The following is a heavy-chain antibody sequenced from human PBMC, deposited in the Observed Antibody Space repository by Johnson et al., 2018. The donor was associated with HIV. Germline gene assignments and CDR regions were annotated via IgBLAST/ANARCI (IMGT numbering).Heavy chain of an antibody. CDR3: ARDGWGSRGWDDAFDI. V-gene: IGHV3-30*14. CDR2: ISYDGSDK. D-gene: IGHD6-19*01. CDR1: GFTFSSYA. Sequence: QVQLVESGGGVVQPGRSLRLSCAASGFTFSSYAIHWVRQAPAKGLEWVAVISYDGSDKYYADSVKGRFTISRDNSKNTLYLQMNSLRAEDTAVYYCARDGWGSRGWDDAFDIWGQGTMVTVSS. J-gene: IGHJ3*02.